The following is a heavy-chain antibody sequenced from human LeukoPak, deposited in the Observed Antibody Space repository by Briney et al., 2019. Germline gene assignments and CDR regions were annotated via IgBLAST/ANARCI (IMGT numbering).Heavy chain of an antibody. CDR1: GFTFSSYA. D-gene: IGHD1-26*01. CDR2: ISYDGSNK. J-gene: IGHJ4*02. CDR3: ARESSD. V-gene: IGHV3-30*04. Sequence: GGSLRLSCAASGFTFSSYAMHWVRQAPGKGLEWVAVISYDGSNKYYADSVKGRFTISRDNSKNTLYLQMNSLRAEDTAVYYCARESSDWGQGTLVTVSS.